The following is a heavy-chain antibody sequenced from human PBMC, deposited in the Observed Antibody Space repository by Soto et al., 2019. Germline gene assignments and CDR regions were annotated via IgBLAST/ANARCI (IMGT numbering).Heavy chain of an antibody. CDR2: IYYSGST. D-gene: IGHD6-19*01. J-gene: IGHJ6*02. CDR3: AASGWPYYYYGMDV. Sequence: SETLSLTCTVSGGSISSYYWSWIRQPPGKGLEWIGYIYYSGSTNYNPSLKSRVTISVDTSKNQFSLKLSSVTAADTAVYYCAASGWPYYYYGMDVWGQGTTVTVSS. CDR1: GGSISSYY. V-gene: IGHV4-59*01.